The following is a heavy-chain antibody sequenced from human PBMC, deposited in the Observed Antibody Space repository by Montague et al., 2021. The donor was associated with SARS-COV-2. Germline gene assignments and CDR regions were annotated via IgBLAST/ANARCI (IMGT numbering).Heavy chain of an antibody. J-gene: IGHJ4*02. CDR3: ARGGSWLYYFDY. Sequence: CAISGDSVFSNSAAWNWIRQSPSSGLEWLGRTYHRSKWYNDYAVSVKSRITINPDTSKNQFSLQLNSVTPEDTAVYYCARGGSWLYYFDYWGQGTLVTVSS. CDR1: GDSVFSNSAA. D-gene: IGHD6-13*01. V-gene: IGHV6-1*01. CDR2: TYHRSKWYN.